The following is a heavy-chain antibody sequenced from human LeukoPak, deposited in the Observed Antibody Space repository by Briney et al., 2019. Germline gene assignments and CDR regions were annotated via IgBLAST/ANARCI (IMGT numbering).Heavy chain of an antibody. J-gene: IGHJ4*02. CDR1: GFTFTRSA. D-gene: IGHD5-12*01. V-gene: IGHV1-58*01. CDR2: IVVGSGNT. Sequence: SVKVSCKASGFTFTRSAVQWVRQARGQGLEWRGWIVVGSGNTKYAQKFQERVTITRDMSTSTVYMELSSLRSEDTAVYYCAAARGATIELLDYWGQGTLVTVSS. CDR3: AAARGATIELLDY.